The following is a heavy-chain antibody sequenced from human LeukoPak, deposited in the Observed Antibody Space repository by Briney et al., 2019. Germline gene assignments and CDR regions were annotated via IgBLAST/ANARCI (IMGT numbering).Heavy chain of an antibody. CDR1: GYTFTTYA. Sequence: ASVKVSCKASGYTFTTYAVSWVRQAPGQGLEWMGWISAYNANTNYAQKFQGRVTMTEDTSTDTAYMELSSLRSEDTAVYYCATLSRLGYCTNGVCYPRDYWGQGTLVTVSS. V-gene: IGHV1-18*01. J-gene: IGHJ4*02. D-gene: IGHD2-8*01. CDR3: ATLSRLGYCTNGVCYPRDY. CDR2: ISAYNANT.